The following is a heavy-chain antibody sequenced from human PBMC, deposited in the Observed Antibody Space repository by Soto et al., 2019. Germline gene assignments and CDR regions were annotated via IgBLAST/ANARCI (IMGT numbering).Heavy chain of an antibody. V-gene: IGHV3-23*01. J-gene: IGHJ4*02. CDR3: ANFFGPGLGRFDH. CDR2: ISGSAGTT. Sequence: EVQLLESGGGLVQPGGSLRLSCAASGFSIGGYAMNWVRQAPEKGLEWVSAISGSAGTTYYADSVKGRFTVSRDNSKNTLYLQMNSLRANDTAVYYCANFFGPGLGRFDHWGPGTLVTVSS. CDR1: GFSIGGYA. D-gene: IGHD1-1*01.